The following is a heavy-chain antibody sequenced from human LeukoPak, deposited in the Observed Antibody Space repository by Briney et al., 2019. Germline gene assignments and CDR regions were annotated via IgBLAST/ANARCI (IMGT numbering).Heavy chain of an antibody. V-gene: IGHV1-2*02. D-gene: IGHD3-10*01. Sequence: ASVKVSCKASGYTFTGYYMHWVRQAPGQGLEWMGWINPNSGGTNYAQKFQGRVTMTRDTSISTAYMELSRLRSDDTAVYYCASPWFGAYYYGMDVWGQGTTVTVSS. CDR1: GYTFTGYY. J-gene: IGHJ6*02. CDR2: INPNSGGT. CDR3: ASPWFGAYYYGMDV.